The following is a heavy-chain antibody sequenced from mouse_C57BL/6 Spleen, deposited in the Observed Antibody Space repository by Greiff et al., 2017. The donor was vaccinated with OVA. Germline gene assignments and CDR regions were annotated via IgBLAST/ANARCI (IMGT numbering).Heavy chain of an antibody. V-gene: IGHV1-82*01. CDR1: GYAFSSSW. J-gene: IGHJ2*01. D-gene: IGHD2-1*01. CDR3: ARRGNYDYFDY. CDR2: IYPGDGDT. Sequence: VKLVESGPELVKPGASVKISCKASGYAFSSSWMNWVKQRPGKGLEWIGRIYPGDGDTNYNGKFKGKATLTADKSSSTAYMQLGSLTSEDSAVYFCARRGNYDYFDYWGQGTTLTVSS.